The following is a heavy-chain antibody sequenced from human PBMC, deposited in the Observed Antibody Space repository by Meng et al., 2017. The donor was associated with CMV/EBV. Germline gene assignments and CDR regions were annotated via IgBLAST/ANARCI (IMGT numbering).Heavy chain of an antibody. Sequence: GGSLRLSCAASGFTFSSYEMNWVRQVPGKGLEWVSYISSSCSTIYYPNSVKGRFTNSRDNAKNPLYLQMNSLRAEDTAVYYCARERRVFGVVTDYWGQGTMVTVSS. D-gene: IGHD3-3*01. V-gene: IGHV3-48*03. CDR2: ISSSCSTI. CDR3: ARERRVFGVVTDY. J-gene: IGHJ4*02. CDR1: GFTFSSYE.